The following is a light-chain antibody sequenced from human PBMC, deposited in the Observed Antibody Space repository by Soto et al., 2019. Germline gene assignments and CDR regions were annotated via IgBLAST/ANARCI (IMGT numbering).Light chain of an antibody. V-gene: IGKV3-20*01. CDR1: QSVSSSY. CDR3: QQYAVSPGT. Sequence: EIVLTQSPGTLSLSPGERATLSCRASQSVSSSYLAWYQQKPGQGPRLLIYGPSSRATGIPDRFSGSGSGTDFTLTISRLEPEDFAVYYCQQYAVSPGTFGQGTKVEIK. J-gene: IGKJ1*01. CDR2: GPS.